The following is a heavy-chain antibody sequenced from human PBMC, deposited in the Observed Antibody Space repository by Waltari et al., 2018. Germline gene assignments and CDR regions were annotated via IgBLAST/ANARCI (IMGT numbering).Heavy chain of an antibody. D-gene: IGHD1-26*01. Sequence: QLQLQESGPGLVKPSETLSLTCTVSGGSISSSSYYWGWIRQPPGKGLEWIGSIYYSGSTYYNPSLKSRVTISVDTSKNQFSLKLSSVTAADTAVYYCARHSSSGSYGGKENWFDPWGQGTLVTVSS. CDR3: ARHSSSGSYGGKENWFDP. CDR1: GGSISSSSYY. V-gene: IGHV4-39*01. J-gene: IGHJ5*02. CDR2: IYYSGST.